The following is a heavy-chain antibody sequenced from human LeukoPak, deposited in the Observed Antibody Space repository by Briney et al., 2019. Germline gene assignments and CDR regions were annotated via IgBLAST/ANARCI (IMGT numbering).Heavy chain of an antibody. CDR1: GGSISSGGYY. CDR2: IYYSGST. J-gene: IGHJ6*02. Sequence: TLSLTCTVSGGSISSGGYYWSWIRQHPGTGLEWIGYIYYSGSTYYNPSLKSRVTISVDTSKNQFSLKLSSVTAADTAVYYCARGKGEDSYYDILTGYYTSPYGMDVWGQGTTVTVSS. CDR3: ARGKGEDSYYDILTGYYTSPYGMDV. V-gene: IGHV4-31*03. D-gene: IGHD3-9*01.